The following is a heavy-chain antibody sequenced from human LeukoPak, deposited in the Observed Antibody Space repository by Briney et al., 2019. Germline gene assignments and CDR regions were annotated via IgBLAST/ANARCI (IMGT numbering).Heavy chain of an antibody. Sequence: SQTLSLTCAVSGGSISSGGYSWSWIRQPPGKGLEWLGYIYHSGSTYYNPSLKSRVTISVDRSKNQFSLKLSSVTAADTAVYYCASGQAYYYGSGSYSNWFDPWGQGTLVTVSS. CDR1: GGSISSGGYS. V-gene: IGHV4-30-2*01. CDR3: ASGQAYYYGSGSYSNWFDP. CDR2: IYHSGST. D-gene: IGHD3-10*01. J-gene: IGHJ5*02.